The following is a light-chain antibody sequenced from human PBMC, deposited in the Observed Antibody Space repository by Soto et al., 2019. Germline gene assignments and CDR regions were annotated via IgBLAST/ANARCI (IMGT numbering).Light chain of an antibody. V-gene: IGLV2-14*01. CDR3: SSYTSTSTLYV. CDR1: SSDIGAYNY. Sequence: QSALTQPASVSGSPGQSITISCIGTSSDIGAYNYVSWYQQHPGKVPKLMIYEVTNRPSGLSNRFSGSKSGNTASLTISGLQAEDEADYFCSSYTSTSTLYVFGPGTKVTVL. CDR2: EVT. J-gene: IGLJ1*01.